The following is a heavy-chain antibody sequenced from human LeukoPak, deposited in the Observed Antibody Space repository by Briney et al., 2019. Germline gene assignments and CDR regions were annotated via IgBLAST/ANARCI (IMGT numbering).Heavy chain of an antibody. D-gene: IGHD3-10*01. CDR2: MNLNSGNT. CDR3: ARGGPPSLGITMVRGVQDYYYYMDV. CDR1: GYTFTSYD. V-gene: IGHV1-8*03. Sequence: ASVKVSCKASGYTFTSYDNNWVRQPTGQGLEWMGWMNLNSGNTGYAQKFQGRVTITRNTYISTAYMELSSLRSEHTAVYYCARGGPPSLGITMVRGVQDYYYYMDVWGKGTPVTISS. J-gene: IGHJ6*03.